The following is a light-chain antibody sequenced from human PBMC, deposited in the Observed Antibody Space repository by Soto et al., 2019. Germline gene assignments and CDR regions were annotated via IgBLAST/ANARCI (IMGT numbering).Light chain of an antibody. Sequence: EIVLTQSPGTLSLSPGERATLSCRASQSISSSYLAWYQQKPGQAPRLLIYAASSRATGIPDRFSGSGSGTDFTLTISSLEPEDCAVYYCQQYGSSSYTFGQGTQWEIK. CDR2: AAS. J-gene: IGKJ2*01. CDR3: QQYGSSSYT. CDR1: QSISSSY. V-gene: IGKV3-20*01.